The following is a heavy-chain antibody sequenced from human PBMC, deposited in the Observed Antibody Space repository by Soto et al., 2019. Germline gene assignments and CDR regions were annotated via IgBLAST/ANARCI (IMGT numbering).Heavy chain of an antibody. CDR1: TFFFSGYW. CDR2: INDDGTST. CDR3: ASLSAPTDY. J-gene: IGHJ4*02. Sequence: EVRLVESGGGLVQPGGSLRLSCAASTFFFSGYWMHWVRQAPGKGLVWVSQINDDGTSTSYLDSVKGRFTISRDNAKNTLYLQMSGLRADDTGVYYCASLSAPTDYWGQGTLVTVSS. V-gene: IGHV3-74*01.